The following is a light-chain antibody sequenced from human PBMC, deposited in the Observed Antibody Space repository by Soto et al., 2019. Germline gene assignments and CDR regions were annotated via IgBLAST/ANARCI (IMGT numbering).Light chain of an antibody. CDR1: QNIRNY. CDR2: AAS. J-gene: IGKJ2*01. V-gene: IGKV1-39*01. Sequence: DIQMTQSPSSLSASVGDRVTITCRASQNIRNYLNWYQQRPGKTPNLLVYAASNLRGGVPSRFSGSGSGTVFTLTINSLQPEHFATYYCQQIHSTSSYTFGQGTRVDIK. CDR3: QQIHSTSSYT.